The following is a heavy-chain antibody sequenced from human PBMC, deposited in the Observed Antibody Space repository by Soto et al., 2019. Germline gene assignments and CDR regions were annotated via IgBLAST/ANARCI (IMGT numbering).Heavy chain of an antibody. CDR3: TTESDYDFWSGYYTGAPNYFDY. CDR2: IKSKTDGGTT. J-gene: IGHJ4*02. CDR1: GFTFSNAW. V-gene: IGHV3-15*07. D-gene: IGHD3-3*01. Sequence: GGSLRLSCAASGFTFSNAWMNWVRQAPGKGLEWVGRIKSKTDGGTTDYAAPVKGRFTISRDESKNKLYLQMNSLKTEDTAVYYCTTESDYDFWSGYYTGAPNYFDYWGQGTLVTVSS.